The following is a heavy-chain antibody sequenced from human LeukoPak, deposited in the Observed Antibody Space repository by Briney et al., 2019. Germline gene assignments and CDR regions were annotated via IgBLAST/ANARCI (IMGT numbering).Heavy chain of an antibody. D-gene: IGHD1-26*01. CDR2: ISSSSDII. CDR3: ARRSGSYDY. CDR1: GFTFSTRS. Sequence: GGSLRLSCAASGFTFSTRSMNWVRQAPGKGLEWVSYISSSSDIIHYADSVKGRFTISRDNAKNSLYLQMNSLRAEDTAVYYCARRSGSYDYWGQGTLVTVSS. V-gene: IGHV3-21*05. J-gene: IGHJ4*02.